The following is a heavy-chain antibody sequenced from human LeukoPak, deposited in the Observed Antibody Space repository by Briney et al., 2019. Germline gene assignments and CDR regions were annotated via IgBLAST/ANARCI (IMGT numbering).Heavy chain of an antibody. CDR2: ISGSGGST. V-gene: IGHV3-23*01. CDR3: AKALYVWGSYRNSYYFDY. D-gene: IGHD3-16*02. CDR1: GFTFSSYA. J-gene: IGHJ4*02. Sequence: PGGSLRLSCAASGFTFSSYAMSWVRQAPGKGLEWVSAISGSGGSTYYADSVKGRFTISRDNSKNTLYLQMNSLRAEDTPVYYCAKALYVWGSYRNSYYFDYWGQGTLVTVSS.